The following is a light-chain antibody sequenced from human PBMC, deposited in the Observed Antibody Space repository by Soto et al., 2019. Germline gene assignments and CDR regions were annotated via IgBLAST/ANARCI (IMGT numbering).Light chain of an antibody. CDR3: QHSSNFPPIT. J-gene: IGKJ5*01. V-gene: IGKV3-11*01. CDR1: QSISSY. Sequence: EIVLTQSPATLSLSPGERATLSCRASQSISSYLAWYQQKPGQPPSLLIYDASNRATGIPARFSGSCSGTDFSIAIGSLDPEDGAVYYCQHSSNFPPITCGQGTRREIK. CDR2: DAS.